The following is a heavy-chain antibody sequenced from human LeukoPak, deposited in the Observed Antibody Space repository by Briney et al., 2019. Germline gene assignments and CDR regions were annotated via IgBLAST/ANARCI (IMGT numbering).Heavy chain of an antibody. CDR2: ISRNGGST. J-gene: IGHJ4*02. V-gene: IGHV3-64D*06. Sequence: PGGSLRLSCSASGFTFSDYAMYWVRQPPGKGLEYISGISRNGGSTNYADSVKGRFTISRGNSKNTLYLQMTSLRAEDTAVYYCAKETHGSGSYGDYWGQGTLVTVSS. D-gene: IGHD3-10*01. CDR3: AKETHGSGSYGDY. CDR1: GFTFSDYA.